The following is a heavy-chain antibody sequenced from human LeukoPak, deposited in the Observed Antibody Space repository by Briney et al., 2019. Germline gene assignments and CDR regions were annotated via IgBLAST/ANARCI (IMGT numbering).Heavy chain of an antibody. D-gene: IGHD2-8*01. CDR2: IYYSGST. J-gene: IGHJ4*02. CDR3: ARPNWSYDNGASFDY. V-gene: IGHV4-59*01. CDR1: GGSISSYY. Sequence: PSETLSLTCTVSGGSISSYYWSWIRQPPGKGLEWIGYIYYSGSTNYNPSLKSRVTISVDTAKNQFSLKLSSVTAADAAVYYCARPNWSYDNGASFDYWGQGTLVTVSS.